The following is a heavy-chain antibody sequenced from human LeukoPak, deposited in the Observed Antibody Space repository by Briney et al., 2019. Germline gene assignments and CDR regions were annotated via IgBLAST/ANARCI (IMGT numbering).Heavy chain of an antibody. CDR2: IKEDGSEK. CDR1: GFTLSSYW. Sequence: PGGSLRLSCAASGFTLSSYWMSWVRQAPGKGLEWVANIKEDGSEKYYVDSVKGRFTISRDNAKNSLYLHMNSLTAEDMAMYYCARDWVAGVPFDAFDIWGQGTMVSVSS. D-gene: IGHD3-10*01. CDR3: ARDWVAGVPFDAFDI. J-gene: IGHJ3*02. V-gene: IGHV3-7*03.